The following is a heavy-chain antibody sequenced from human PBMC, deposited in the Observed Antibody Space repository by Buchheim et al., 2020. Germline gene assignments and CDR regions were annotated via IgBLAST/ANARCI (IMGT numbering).Heavy chain of an antibody. CDR3: AKDLTIFGVVIMGYFDY. V-gene: IGHV3-33*06. CDR2: IWYDGSNK. CDR1: GFTFSSYG. D-gene: IGHD3-3*01. Sequence: QVQLVESGGGVVRPGRSLRLSCAASGFTFSSYGMHWVRQAPGKGLEWVAVIWYDGSNKYYADSVKGRFTISRDNSKNTLYLQMNILRAEDTAVYYCAKDLTIFGVVIMGYFDYWGQGTL. J-gene: IGHJ4*02.